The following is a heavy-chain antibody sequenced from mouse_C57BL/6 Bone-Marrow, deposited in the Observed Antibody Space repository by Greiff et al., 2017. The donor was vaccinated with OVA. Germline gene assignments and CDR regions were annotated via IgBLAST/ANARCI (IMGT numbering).Heavy chain of an antibody. Sequence: QVQLQQSGPGLVQPSQSLSITCPVSGFSLTSYCLHWVRQSPGKGLEWLGVIWSGGSTDYNAAFISRLSISKDNSKSQVFFKMNSLQADDTAIYYCARWDYGSSYAMDYWGQGTSVTVSS. CDR1: GFSLTSYC. V-gene: IGHV2-2*01. D-gene: IGHD1-1*01. CDR2: IWSGGST. CDR3: ARWDYGSSYAMDY. J-gene: IGHJ4*01.